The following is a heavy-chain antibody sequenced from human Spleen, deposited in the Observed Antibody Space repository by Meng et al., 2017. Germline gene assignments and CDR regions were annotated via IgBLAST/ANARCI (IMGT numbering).Heavy chain of an antibody. CDR3: AGESAYSRFDY. CDR1: GGSGSSGSYY. V-gene: IGHV4-61*01. J-gene: IGHJ4*02. CDR2: IYYSGST. Sequence: QVQRRESGPGLVRPSETLSLTCTVSGGSGSSGSYYWSWIRQPPGKGLEWIGYIYYSGSTRYNPSLKSRVTISVDTSKNQFSLKLSSVTAADTAVYYCAGESAYSRFDYWGQGTLVTVSS. D-gene: IGHD5-18*01.